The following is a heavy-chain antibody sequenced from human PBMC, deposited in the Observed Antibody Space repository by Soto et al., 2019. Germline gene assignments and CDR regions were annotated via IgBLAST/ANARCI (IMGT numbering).Heavy chain of an antibody. D-gene: IGHD3-9*01. Sequence: QVQVVESGGGVVQPGRSLRLSGAASGVTFSSHAMHWVRQAPGKGLEWVAVISYDGSNEYYADSVKGRFTISRDNSQNTLFLQMNTLSAEDTALYYCARDQGKYFDWQQHFDYWGQGTLVTVSS. CDR3: ARDQGKYFDWQQHFDY. CDR1: GVTFSSHA. V-gene: IGHV3-30-3*01. CDR2: ISYDGSNE. J-gene: IGHJ4*02.